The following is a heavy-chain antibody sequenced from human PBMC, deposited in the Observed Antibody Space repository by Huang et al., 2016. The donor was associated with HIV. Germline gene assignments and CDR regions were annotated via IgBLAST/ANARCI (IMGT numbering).Heavy chain of an antibody. Sequence: QVQLVESGGGVVQPGRSLRLSCAASGFTFINYGMHWVRQAPGRGLEWVAVGSYDGRDQDKADSVKGRSTITRDNAKNIVFLQLNSLRLEDTAVYYCAKSAPGVPTSMGINLFDPWGQGTLVIVSS. V-gene: IGHV3-30*18. CDR2: GSYDGRDQ. J-gene: IGHJ5*02. D-gene: IGHD2-2*01. CDR1: GFTFINYG. CDR3: AKSAPGVPTSMGINLFDP.